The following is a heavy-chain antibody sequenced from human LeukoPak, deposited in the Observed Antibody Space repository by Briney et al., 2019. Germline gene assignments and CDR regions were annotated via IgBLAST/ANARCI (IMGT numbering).Heavy chain of an antibody. CDR2: IIPIFGTA. Sequence: ASVKVSCKASGGTFSSYAISWVRQAPGQGLEWMGGIIPIFGTANYAQKLQGRVTMTTDTSTSTAYMELRSLRSDDTAVYYCARAKIVGATRAYYYYMDVWGKGTTVTVSS. J-gene: IGHJ6*03. CDR1: GGTFSSYA. CDR3: ARAKIVGATRAYYYYMDV. D-gene: IGHD1-26*01. V-gene: IGHV1-69*05.